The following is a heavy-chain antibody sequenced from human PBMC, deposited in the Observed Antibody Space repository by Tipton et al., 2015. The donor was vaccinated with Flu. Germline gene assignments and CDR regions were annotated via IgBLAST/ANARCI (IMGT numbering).Heavy chain of an antibody. CDR2: MNPNSGNT. CDR3: ARGHPPGPLHNWFDP. D-gene: IGHD1-14*01. CDR1: GGTFSSYA. V-gene: IGHV1-8*03. J-gene: IGHJ5*02. Sequence: QLVQSGAEVKKPGSSVKVSCKASGGTFSSYAISWVRQATGQGLEWMGWMNPNSGNTGYAQKFQGRVTITRNTSISTAYMELSSLRSEDTAVYYCARGHPPGPLHNWFDPWGQGTLVTVSS.